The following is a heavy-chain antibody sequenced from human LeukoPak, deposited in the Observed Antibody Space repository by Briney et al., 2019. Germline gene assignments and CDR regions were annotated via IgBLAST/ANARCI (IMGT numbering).Heavy chain of an antibody. CDR3: ARGGQLGSYYYYYMDV. CDR2: ISYDGSNK. D-gene: IGHD6-6*01. Sequence: GGSLRLSCAASGFTFSSYGMHWVRQAPGKGLEWVAVISYDGSNKYYADSVKGRFTISRDNSKNTLYLQMNSLRAEDTAVYYCARGGQLGSYYYYYMDVWGKGTTVTVSS. CDR1: GFTFSSYG. J-gene: IGHJ6*03. V-gene: IGHV3-30*03.